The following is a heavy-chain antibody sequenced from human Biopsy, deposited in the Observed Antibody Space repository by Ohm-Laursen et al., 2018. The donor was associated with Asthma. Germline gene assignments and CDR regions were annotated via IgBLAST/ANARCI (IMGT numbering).Heavy chain of an antibody. CDR3: ARGQKSPGDRWFDP. V-gene: IGHV1-2*06. CDR1: GYAFIGSH. J-gene: IGHJ5*02. CDR2: INPNGGGT. D-gene: IGHD7-27*01. Sequence: SVKVSCKASGYAFIGSHIHWMRQAPGQGLEWMGRINPNGGGTNYAQKFQGRVTMTRDTSISTAYMEVSRLRSDDTAVYYCARGQKSPGDRWFDPWGQETLVTVSS.